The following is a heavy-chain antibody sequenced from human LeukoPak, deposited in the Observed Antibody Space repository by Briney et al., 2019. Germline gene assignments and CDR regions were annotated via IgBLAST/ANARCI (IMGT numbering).Heavy chain of an antibody. Sequence: PSETLSLTCAVYGGSFSGYYWSWIRQPPGKGLEWIGEINHSGSTNYNPSLKSRVTISVDTSKNQFSLKLSSVTAADTAVYYCARGLRTNAFDYWGQGTLVTVSS. D-gene: IGHD1/OR15-1a*01. J-gene: IGHJ4*02. CDR2: INHSGST. V-gene: IGHV4-34*01. CDR1: GGSFSGYY. CDR3: ARGLRTNAFDY.